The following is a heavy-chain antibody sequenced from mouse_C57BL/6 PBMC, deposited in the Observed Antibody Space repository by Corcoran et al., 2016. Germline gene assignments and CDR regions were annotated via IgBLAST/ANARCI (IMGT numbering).Heavy chain of an antibody. CDR1: GYTFTDYY. Sequence: EVQLQQSGPELVKPGASVKISCKASGYTFTDYYMNWVKQSHGKSLEWIGDINPNNGGTSYNQKFKGKATLTVDKSSSTAYMELRSLTSEDSAVYYCAGGNYKAYWDQGTLVTVSA. D-gene: IGHD2-1*01. CDR3: AGGNYKAY. V-gene: IGHV1-26*01. J-gene: IGHJ3*01. CDR2: INPNNGGT.